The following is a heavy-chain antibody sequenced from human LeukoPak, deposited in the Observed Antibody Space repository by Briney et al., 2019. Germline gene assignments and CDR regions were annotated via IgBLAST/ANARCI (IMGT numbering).Heavy chain of an antibody. CDR3: ARESGGSYSVGAFDI. CDR1: GYTFTNYG. Sequence: GASVKVSCKASGYTFTNYGISWVRQAPGQGLEGMGWISDYNGNTNYAQKLQGRVIMTTDTSTSTAYMELRSLRSDDTAVYYCARESGGSYSVGAFDIWGQGTMVTVSS. CDR2: ISDYNGNT. V-gene: IGHV1-18*01. J-gene: IGHJ3*02. D-gene: IGHD1-26*01.